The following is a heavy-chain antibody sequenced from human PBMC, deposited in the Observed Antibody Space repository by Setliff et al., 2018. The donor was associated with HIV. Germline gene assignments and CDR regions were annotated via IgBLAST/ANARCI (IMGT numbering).Heavy chain of an antibody. CDR2: VHYSGSA. CDR3: ARLSGGMVPNS. J-gene: IGHJ4*02. V-gene: IGHV4-38-2*02. D-gene: IGHD3-10*01. CDR1: GYSISSGYY. Sequence: PSETLSLTCTVSGYSISSGYYWGWIRQPPGKGLEWIGSVHYSGSAYHNPSLNSRATTSIDTPKNQFSLKLNSVTAADTAVYYCARLSGGMVPNSWGQGTLVTVSS.